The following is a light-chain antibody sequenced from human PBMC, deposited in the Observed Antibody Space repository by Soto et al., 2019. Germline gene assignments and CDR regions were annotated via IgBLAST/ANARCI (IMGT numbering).Light chain of an antibody. Sequence: IVLTQSPATLSLSPWERATLSCRASQSVSSYLAWYQQKPGQAPRLLIYDASNRATGIPARFSGSGSGTDFTLTISSLEPEDFAVYYCQQYGDSVWTFGQGTKVDI. CDR2: DAS. CDR3: QQYGDSVWT. V-gene: IGKV3-11*01. J-gene: IGKJ1*01. CDR1: QSVSSY.